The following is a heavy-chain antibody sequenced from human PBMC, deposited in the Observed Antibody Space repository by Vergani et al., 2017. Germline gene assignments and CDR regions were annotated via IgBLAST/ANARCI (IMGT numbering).Heavy chain of an antibody. D-gene: IGHD3-3*01. CDR3: ARASTTPKLRVSGFDY. V-gene: IGHV3-11*01. J-gene: IGHJ4*02. CDR1: GFTFSDYY. CDR2: ISSSGSTI. Sequence: QVQLVESGGGLVKPGGSLRLSCAASGFTFSDYYMSWIRQAPGKGLEWVSYISSSGSTIYYADSVKGRCTISRDNAKNSLYLQMNSLRAEDTAVYYCARASTTPKLRVSGFDYWGQGTLVTVSS.